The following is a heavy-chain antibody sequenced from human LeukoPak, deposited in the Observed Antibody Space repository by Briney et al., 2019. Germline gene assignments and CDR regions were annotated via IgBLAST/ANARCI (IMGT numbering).Heavy chain of an antibody. J-gene: IGHJ4*02. CDR1: GFTFSSYA. Sequence: GGSLRLSCAASGFTFSSYAMHWVRQAPGKGLEWVAVISYDGSNKYYADSVKGRFTISRDNSKNTLYLQMNSLRAEDTAVYYCANGYSSSWYYFDYWGQGTLVTVSS. CDR3: ANGYSSSWYYFDY. CDR2: ISYDGSNK. D-gene: IGHD6-13*01. V-gene: IGHV3-30*04.